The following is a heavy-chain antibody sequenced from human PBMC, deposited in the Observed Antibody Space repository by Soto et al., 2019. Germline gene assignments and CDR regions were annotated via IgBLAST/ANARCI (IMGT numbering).Heavy chain of an antibody. CDR3: ARRRTSMIWFDP. J-gene: IGHJ5*02. CDR2: INHSGST. V-gene: IGHV4-34*01. Sequence: SETLSLTCAVYGGSFSDYYWTWIRQPPGKGLEWIGEINHSGSTNYNPSLKSRVTISLETSKNQFSLKLSSVTAADTAVYYCARRRTSMIWFDPWGQGTLVTVSS. D-gene: IGHD3-16*01. CDR1: GGSFSDYY.